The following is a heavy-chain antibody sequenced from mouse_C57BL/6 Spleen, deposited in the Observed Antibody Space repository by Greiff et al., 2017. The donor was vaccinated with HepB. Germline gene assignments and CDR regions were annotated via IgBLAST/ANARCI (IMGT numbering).Heavy chain of an antibody. CDR2: IDPSDSYT. V-gene: IGHV1-69*01. Sequence: VQLQQPGAELVMPGASVKLSCKASGYTFTSYWMHWVKQRPGQGLEWIGEIDPSDSYTNYNQKFKGKSTLTVDKSSSTAYMRLSSLTSEDSAVYYCARRGVSTTVVATNFDFWGQGTTLTVSS. J-gene: IGHJ2*01. CDR1: GYTFTSYW. D-gene: IGHD1-1*01. CDR3: ARRGVSTTVVATNFDF.